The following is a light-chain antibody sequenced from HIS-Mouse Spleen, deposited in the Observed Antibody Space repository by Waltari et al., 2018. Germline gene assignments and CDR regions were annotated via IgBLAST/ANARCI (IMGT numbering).Light chain of an antibody. CDR2: EGS. V-gene: IGLV2-23*03. CDR3: CSYAGSSTFGV. J-gene: IGLJ3*02. Sequence: QSALTQPASVSGSPGQSITISCPGTSSDVGGYNLVSWYQQHPGKAPKLMIYEGSKRPSGVSNRFSGSKSGNTASLTISGLQAEDEADYYCCSYAGSSTFGVFGGGTKLTVL. CDR1: SSDVGGYNL.